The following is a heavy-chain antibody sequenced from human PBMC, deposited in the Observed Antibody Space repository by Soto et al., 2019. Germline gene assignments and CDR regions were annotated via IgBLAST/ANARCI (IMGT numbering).Heavy chain of an antibody. J-gene: IGHJ4*02. CDR2: TYYSGGS. D-gene: IGHD5-12*01. CDR1: GASVSSAEHY. CDR3: ARLSGYDPAGAADK. Sequence: QVQLQESGPGLVKASQTLSLTCTLSGASVSSAEHYWSWIRQPPGKGLEWIGYTYYSGGSYYNASLQRRVSNSLDTSQTPFSLALTSVTAADTAVYYCARLSGYDPAGAADKWGPGILVSVSS. V-gene: IGHV4-30-4*01.